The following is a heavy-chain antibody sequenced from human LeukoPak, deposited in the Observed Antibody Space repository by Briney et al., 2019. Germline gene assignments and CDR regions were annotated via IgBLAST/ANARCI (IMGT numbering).Heavy chain of an antibody. CDR2: IYYSGST. D-gene: IGHD2-2*01. CDR1: GGSISSYY. J-gene: IGHJ4*02. CDR3: ARGYEYCSSTSCSINDY. V-gene: IGHV4-59*12. Sequence: SETLSLTCTVSGGSISSYYWSWIRQPPGKGLEWIGYIYYSGSTNYNPSLKSRVTISVDTSKNQFSLKLSSVTAADTAVYYCARGYEYCSSTSCSINDYWGQGTLVTVSS.